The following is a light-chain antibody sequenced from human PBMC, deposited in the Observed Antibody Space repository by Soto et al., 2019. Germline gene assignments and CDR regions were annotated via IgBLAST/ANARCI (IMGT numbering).Light chain of an antibody. CDR3: QTWGTGIVI. Sequence: QLVLTQSPSASASLGASVKLTCTLSSGHSNYAIAWHQQQPEKGPRCLMKLNRDGSHSKGDGIPNRFSGSSSGAERYLTISSLQSEDEADYYCQTWGTGIVIFGGGTKLTVL. J-gene: IGLJ2*01. V-gene: IGLV4-69*01. CDR1: SGHSNYA. CDR2: LNRDGSH.